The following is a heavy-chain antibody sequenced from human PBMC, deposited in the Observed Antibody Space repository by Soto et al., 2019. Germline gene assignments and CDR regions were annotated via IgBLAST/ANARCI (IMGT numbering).Heavy chain of an antibody. CDR1: GFTFRSYS. V-gene: IGHV3-21*01. CDR3: ARRDYYYYGFDV. J-gene: IGHJ6*02. CDR2: ISTSSSYI. Sequence: EVQLVESGGGLVKPGGSLRLSCVASGFTFRSYSMNWVRQAPGKGLEWVSSISTSSSYIYYADSVKGRFTISRDNAKNSLYLQMNSPRAEDTAVYYCARRDYYYYGFDVWGQGTTVIVSS.